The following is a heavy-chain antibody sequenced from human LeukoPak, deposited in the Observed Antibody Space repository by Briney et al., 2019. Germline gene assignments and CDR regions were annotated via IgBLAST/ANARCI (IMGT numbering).Heavy chain of an antibody. CDR2: ISGSGGST. CDR3: AKDLPDYGDYIEGS. D-gene: IGHD4-17*01. J-gene: IGHJ5*02. Sequence: GGPLRLSCAASGFTFISFAMSWVRQAPGKGLEWVSTISGSGGSTNYADSVKGRFTFSRDNSKKTLYLQMNSLRAEDTAVYYCAKDLPDYGDYIEGSWGQGTLVTVSS. V-gene: IGHV3-23*01. CDR1: GFTFISFA.